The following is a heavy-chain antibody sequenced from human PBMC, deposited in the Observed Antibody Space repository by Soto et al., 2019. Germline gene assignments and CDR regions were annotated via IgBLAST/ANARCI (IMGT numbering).Heavy chain of an antibody. CDR1: GFTFSSYF. CDR2: IWYDGSNK. V-gene: IGHV3-33*01. J-gene: IGHJ6*02. CDR3: ARDAAAVAGPYYYYYYGMDV. Sequence: GESLKISWAASGFTFSSYFMHWVRQAPGKGLEWVAVIWYDGSNKYYADSVKGRFTISRDNSKNTLYLQMNSLRAEDTAVYYCARDAAAVAGPYYYYYYGMDVWGQGTTVTVSS. D-gene: IGHD6-19*01.